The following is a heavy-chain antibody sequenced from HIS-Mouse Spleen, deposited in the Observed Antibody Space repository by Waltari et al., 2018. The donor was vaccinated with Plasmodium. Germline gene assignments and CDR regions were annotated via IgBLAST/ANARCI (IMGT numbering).Heavy chain of an antibody. Sequence: QVQLVQSGAEVKKPGASVKVSCKASGYTFTGYYMHWVRQAPGQGLEWMGWNNPNSGGTNYAQKCKGRVTMTRDTSISTAYMELSRLRSDDTAVYYCARVLGYKAAAGTFVEYFQHWGQGTLVTVSS. J-gene: IGHJ1*01. CDR2: NNPNSGGT. CDR1: GYTFTGYY. CDR3: ARVLGYKAAAGTFVEYFQH. V-gene: IGHV1-2*02. D-gene: IGHD6-13*01.